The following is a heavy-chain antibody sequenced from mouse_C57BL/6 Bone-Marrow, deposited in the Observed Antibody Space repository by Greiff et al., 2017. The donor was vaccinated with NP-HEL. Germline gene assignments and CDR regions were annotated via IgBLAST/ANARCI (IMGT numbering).Heavy chain of an antibody. D-gene: IGHD1-1*01. V-gene: IGHV14-4*01. CDR2: IDPENGDT. CDR3: TPYYYGSSYRYFDV. CDR1: GFNIKDDY. Sequence: VQLQQSGAELVRPGASVKLSCTASGFNIKDDYMHWVKQRPEQGLEWIGWIDPENGDTEYASKFQGKATINADTSSNTAYLQLSSLTSEDTAVYYCTPYYYGSSYRYFDVWGTGTTVTVSS. J-gene: IGHJ1*03.